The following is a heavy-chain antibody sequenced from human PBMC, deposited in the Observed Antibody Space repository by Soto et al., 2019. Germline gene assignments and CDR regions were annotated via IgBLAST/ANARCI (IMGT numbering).Heavy chain of an antibody. J-gene: IGHJ4*02. D-gene: IGHD3-22*01. CDR1: GGSISSGGYY. V-gene: IGHV4-31*03. CDR3: ARKVVPSAPFDY. Sequence: PSETLSLTCTVSGGSISSGGYYWRWIRQHPGKGLEWIGYIYYSGSTYYNPSLKSRVTISVDTSKNQFSLKLRSVTAADTAVYYCARKVVPSAPFDYWGQGTLVTVSS. CDR2: IYYSGST.